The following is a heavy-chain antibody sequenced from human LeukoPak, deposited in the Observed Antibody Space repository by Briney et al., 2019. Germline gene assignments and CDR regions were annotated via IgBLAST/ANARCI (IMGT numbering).Heavy chain of an antibody. J-gene: IGHJ4*02. CDR3: AKDSSSWYPVDY. CDR2: ISGRGGST. CDR1: GFTFSSYA. Sequence: AGGSLRLSCAASGFTFSSYAMSWVRQAPGKGLEWVSAISGRGGSTYYADSVKGRFTISRDNSKNTLYLQMNSLRAEDTAVYYCAKDSSSWYPVDYWGQGTLVTVSS. D-gene: IGHD6-13*01. V-gene: IGHV3-23*01.